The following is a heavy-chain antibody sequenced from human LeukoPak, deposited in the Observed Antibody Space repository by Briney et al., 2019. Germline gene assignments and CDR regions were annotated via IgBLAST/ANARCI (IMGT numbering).Heavy chain of an antibody. CDR3: SKKGQNDDYGKPD. D-gene: IGHD4-17*01. J-gene: IGHJ4*02. Sequence: GGSLRLSRAASGFTFSKYDMYWIRQAPGKGLECVSVISRDGTTYYADSVKGRFTISRDNSQNTLSLQMNSLKAEDTAVYYCSKKGQNDDYGKPDWGQGTLVTVSS. CDR1: GFTFSKYD. CDR2: ISRDGTT. V-gene: IGHV3-23*01.